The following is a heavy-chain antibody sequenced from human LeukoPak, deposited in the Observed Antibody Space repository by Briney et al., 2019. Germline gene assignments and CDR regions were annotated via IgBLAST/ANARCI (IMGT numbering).Heavy chain of an antibody. D-gene: IGHD1-7*01. J-gene: IGHJ4*02. CDR2: IYYSGST. Sequence: PSETLSLTCTVSGGSISSSSYYWGWIRQPPGKGLEWIGSIYYSGSTNYNPSLKSRVSISVDTSKNQFSLELSSVTAADTAVYYCARGGSWNYLYWGQGTLVTVSS. CDR3: ARGGSWNYLY. CDR1: GGSISSSSYY. V-gene: IGHV4-39*07.